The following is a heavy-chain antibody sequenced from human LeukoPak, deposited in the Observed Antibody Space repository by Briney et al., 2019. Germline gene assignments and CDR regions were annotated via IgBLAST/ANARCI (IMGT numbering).Heavy chain of an antibody. J-gene: IGHJ4*02. CDR2: IKQDGSEK. V-gene: IGHV3-7*01. CDR1: GFIFCNYW. Sequence: GGSLRLSCVVSGFIFCNYWMSWVSKAPGKGVEWVAKIKQDGSEKYYVDSVKGRFTISRDNAKNSLYLQMNSLRAEETDVYYCARVYSSSSGKAFDSWGQGTLVTVSS. D-gene: IGHD6-6*01. CDR3: ARVYSSSSGKAFDS.